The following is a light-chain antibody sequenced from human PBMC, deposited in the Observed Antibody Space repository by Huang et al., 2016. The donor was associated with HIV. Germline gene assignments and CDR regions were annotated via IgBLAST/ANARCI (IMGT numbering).Light chain of an antibody. V-gene: IGKV3-11*01. Sequence: EIVLTQSPATLSLSPGERATLYCRANRSVSKSLGWYQQKPGQAPRLLIYDASNRATGIPARFSGRWSGTDFTLTISRLEPEDFAVYYCQQRSNWPLITFGQGTRLEIK. CDR3: QQRSNWPLIT. J-gene: IGKJ5*01. CDR2: DAS. CDR1: RSVSKS.